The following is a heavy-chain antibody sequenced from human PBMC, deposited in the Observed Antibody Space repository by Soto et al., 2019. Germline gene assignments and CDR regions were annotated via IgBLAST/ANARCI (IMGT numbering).Heavy chain of an antibody. J-gene: IGHJ6*02. Sequence: SETLSLTCTVSGGSVSSGSYYWSWIRQHPGKGLEWIGYIYYSGSTYYNPSLKSRVTISVDTSKNQFSLELSSVTAADTAVYYCAASGYYYGMDVWGQGTTVTVSS. D-gene: IGHD6-6*01. CDR2: IYYSGST. CDR3: AASGYYYGMDV. CDR1: GGSVSSGSYY. V-gene: IGHV4-31*03.